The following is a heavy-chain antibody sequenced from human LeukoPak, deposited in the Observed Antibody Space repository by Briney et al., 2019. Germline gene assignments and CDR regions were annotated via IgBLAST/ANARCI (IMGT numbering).Heavy chain of an antibody. Sequence: SETLSLTCAVYGGSFSGYYWSCIRQPPGKGLEWIGEINHSGSTNYNPSLKSRVTISVDTSKNQFSLKLSSVTAADTAVYYCARRSIWDGYNLGKIDYWGQGTLVTVSS. CDR3: ARRSIWDGYNLGKIDY. CDR1: GGSFSGYY. J-gene: IGHJ4*02. CDR2: INHSGST. V-gene: IGHV4-34*01. D-gene: IGHD5-12*01.